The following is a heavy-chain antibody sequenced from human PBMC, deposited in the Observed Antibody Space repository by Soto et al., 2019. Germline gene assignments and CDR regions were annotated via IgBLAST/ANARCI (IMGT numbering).Heavy chain of an antibody. CDR1: GYTSTGYY. V-gene: IGHV1-2*04. CDR3: AIEAYCRGGSCYSRLENAFDI. D-gene: IGHD2-15*01. CDR2: INPNSGGT. Sequence: ASVKGSCKASGYTSTGYYMHWVRQAPRQGREWMGWINPNSGGTNYGQKFQGWVTMTRDTSISTAYMELSRLRSDDTAVYYCAIEAYCRGGSCYSRLENAFDIWGQGTMVT. J-gene: IGHJ3*02.